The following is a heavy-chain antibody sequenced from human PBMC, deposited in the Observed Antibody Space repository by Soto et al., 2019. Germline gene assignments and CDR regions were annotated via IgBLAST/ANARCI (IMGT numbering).Heavy chain of an antibody. CDR3: ARSTTGTNYFDY. D-gene: IGHD1-1*01. CDR1: GYTFTSYY. CDR2: INPGGGST. Sequence: QVQLVQSGAEVKKPGASVKVSCKASGYTFTSYYMHWVRQAPGQGLEWMGIINPGGGSTSYAQKFQGRVTMTRDTSTSTVYMELSSLRSEDTAVYYCARSTTGTNYFDYWGQGTLVTVSS. V-gene: IGHV1-46*01. J-gene: IGHJ4*02.